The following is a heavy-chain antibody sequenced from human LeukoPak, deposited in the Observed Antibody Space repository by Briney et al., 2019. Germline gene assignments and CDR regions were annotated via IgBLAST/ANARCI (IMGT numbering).Heavy chain of an antibody. Sequence: QPGGSLRLSCAASGFTFSSYGMHWVRQAPGKGLEWVAFIRYDGSNKYYADSVKGRFTISRDNSKNTLYLQMNSLRAEDTAVYYRAKDPRASTGDSRGYWGQGTLVTVSS. V-gene: IGHV3-30*02. CDR1: GFTFSSYG. J-gene: IGHJ4*02. CDR2: IRYDGSNK. D-gene: IGHD7-27*01. CDR3: AKDPRASTGDSRGY.